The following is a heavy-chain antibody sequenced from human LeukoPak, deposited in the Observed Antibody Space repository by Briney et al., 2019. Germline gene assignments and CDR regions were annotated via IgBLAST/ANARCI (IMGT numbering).Heavy chain of an antibody. D-gene: IGHD3-22*01. Sequence: SETLSLTCAGYGASFSGYYWSWIRQPPGKGLEWIGEINHSGSTNYNPSLKSRVTISVDTSKNQFSLKLSSVTAADTAVYYCARLKPASGYYDYWGQGTLVTVSS. J-gene: IGHJ4*02. V-gene: IGHV4-34*01. CDR1: GASFSGYY. CDR3: ARLKPASGYYDY. CDR2: INHSGST.